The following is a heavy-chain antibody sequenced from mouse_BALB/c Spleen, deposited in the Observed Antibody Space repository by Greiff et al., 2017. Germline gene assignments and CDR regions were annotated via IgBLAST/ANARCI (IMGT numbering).Heavy chain of an antibody. CDR2: INPDSSTI. V-gene: IGHV4-1*02. Sequence: DVMLVESGGGLVQPGGSLKLSCAASGFDFSRYWMSWVRQAPGKGLEWIGEINPDSSTINYTPSLKDKFIISRDNAKNTLYLQMSKVRSEDTALYYCARPGGSSSPWFAYWGQGTLVTVSA. CDR3: ARPGGSSSPWFAY. J-gene: IGHJ3*01. D-gene: IGHD1-1*01. CDR1: GFDFSRYW.